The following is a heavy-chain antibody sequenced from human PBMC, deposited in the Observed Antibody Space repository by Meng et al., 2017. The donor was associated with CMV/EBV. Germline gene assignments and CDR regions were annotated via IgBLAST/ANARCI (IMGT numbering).Heavy chain of an antibody. CDR1: GGPISSPTNY. CDR3: ATDQDHTASYAGMDV. D-gene: IGHD1-14*01. J-gene: IGHJ6*02. CDR2: FYYSGTT. Sequence: SDTLSLTCNVSGGPISSPTNYWGRVRQPPGKGLEWIGGFYYSGTTYYSPSLKSRVTLSLDTSKNQFSLRLSSVTAADSAVDYCATDQDHTASYAGMDVWGQGTTVTVSS. V-gene: IGHV4-39*07.